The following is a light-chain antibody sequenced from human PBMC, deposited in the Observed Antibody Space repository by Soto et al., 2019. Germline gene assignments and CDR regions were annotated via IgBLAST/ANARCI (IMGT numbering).Light chain of an antibody. CDR1: ESISGW. Sequence: DIQMTQSPSTLSASVGDRVTITCRASESISGWLAWYQQKPGKAPKLVMFKASTLESGVPSRFSGSGSGTEVTLSISRLQPDDFAIYYCQQYNSYPRTFGQGTKVEIK. CDR3: QQYNSYPRT. J-gene: IGKJ1*01. CDR2: KAS. V-gene: IGKV1-5*03.